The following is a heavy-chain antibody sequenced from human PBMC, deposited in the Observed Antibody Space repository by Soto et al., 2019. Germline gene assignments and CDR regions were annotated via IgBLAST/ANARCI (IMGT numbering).Heavy chain of an antibody. CDR2: MNPNSGNT. D-gene: IGHD6-13*01. J-gene: IGHJ6*02. Sequence: ASVKVSFKASGYTFTSYDINWVRQATGQGLEWMGWMNPNSGNTGYAQKFQGRVTMTRNTSISTAYMELSSLRSEDTAVYYCARAGRVAYSSSWCGYVGGQNYYYYGMDVWGQGTTVTVSS. V-gene: IGHV1-8*01. CDR3: ARAGRVAYSSSWCGYVGGQNYYYYGMDV. CDR1: GYTFTSYD.